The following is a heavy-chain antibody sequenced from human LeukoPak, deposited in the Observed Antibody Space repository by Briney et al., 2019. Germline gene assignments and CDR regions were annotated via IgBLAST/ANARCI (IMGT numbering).Heavy chain of an antibody. J-gene: IGHJ1*01. CDR1: GFTFNNYW. D-gene: IGHD5-24*01. V-gene: IGHV3-7*04. Sequence: LGGSLRLSCAASGFTFNNYWMNWGRQAPGKGLEWVANIKEDGSQKYYVDSVQGRFTISRDNAKNSLYLQMNSLRAEDTAVYYCARDLGWLQFDIWGQGTLVSVSS. CDR3: ARDLGWLQFDI. CDR2: IKEDGSQK.